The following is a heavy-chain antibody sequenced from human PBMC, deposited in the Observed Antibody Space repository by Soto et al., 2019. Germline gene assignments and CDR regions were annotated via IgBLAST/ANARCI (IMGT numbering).Heavy chain of an antibody. CDR2: INSNGGTT. CDR3: ARWSSYGSGTYP. D-gene: IGHD3-10*01. CDR1: GFTFSNYA. Sequence: PGGSLRLSCASSGFTFSNYAMHLVRQAPGKRLEYVSAINSNGGTTYYGDSVKGRFIISRDNSKNTLYLQMGSLRAEDMAMYYCARWSSYGSGTYPWGQGTMVTVSS. J-gene: IGHJ3*01. V-gene: IGHV3-64*02.